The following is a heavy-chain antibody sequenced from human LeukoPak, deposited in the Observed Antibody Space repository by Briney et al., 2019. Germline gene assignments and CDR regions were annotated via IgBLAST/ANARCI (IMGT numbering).Heavy chain of an antibody. J-gene: IGHJ3*02. CDR3: ARPRTIFGVVGAAFDI. D-gene: IGHD3-3*01. V-gene: IGHV4-59*01. CDR1: GGSISIYY. CDR2: IYYSGST. Sequence: SETLSLTCTVSGGSISIYYWSWIRQPPGKGLEWIGYIYYSGSTNYNPSLKSRVTISVDTSKNQFSLKLSSVTAADTAVYYCARPRTIFGVVGAAFDIWGQGTMVTVSS.